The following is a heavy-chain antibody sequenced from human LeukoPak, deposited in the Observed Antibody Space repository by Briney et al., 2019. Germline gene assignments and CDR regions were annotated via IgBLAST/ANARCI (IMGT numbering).Heavy chain of an antibody. CDR3: ARGELPSSPVDL. J-gene: IGHJ5*02. CDR1: GYKFISFD. Sequence: ASVKVSCKASGYKFISFDINWVRQATGQGLEWMGWMNPNTGTTAYAQKFQGRVTMTRDVSVTTAYMELSSLTSDDTAGYFCARGELPSSPVDLWGQGTLVTVSS. V-gene: IGHV1-8*01. D-gene: IGHD2-2*01. CDR2: MNPNTGTT.